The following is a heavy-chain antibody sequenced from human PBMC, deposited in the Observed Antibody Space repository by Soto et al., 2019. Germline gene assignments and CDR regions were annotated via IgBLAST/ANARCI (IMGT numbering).Heavy chain of an antibody. J-gene: IGHJ3*02. CDR2: ISGGGGST. CDR3: ANGGGSLGAFDI. V-gene: IGHV3-23*01. D-gene: IGHD3-16*01. Sequence: GGSLRLSCAASGFTFSSYAMSWVRQAPGKGLEWVSAISGGGGSTYYADSVKGRFTISRDNSKNTLYLQMNSLRAEDMDVYSCANGGGSLGAFDIWGQGTMVTVSS. CDR1: GFTFSSYA.